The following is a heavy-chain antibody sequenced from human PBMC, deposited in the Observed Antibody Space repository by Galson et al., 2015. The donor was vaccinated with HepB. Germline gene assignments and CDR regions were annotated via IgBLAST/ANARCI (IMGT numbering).Heavy chain of an antibody. J-gene: IGHJ6*02. D-gene: IGHD2-2*01. Sequence: CAISGDSVSSNSAACNWIRQSPSRGLEWLGRTYYRSKWYNDYAVSVKRRITINPDTSKDQFSLQLNSVPPEDTAVYYCAFLACSSTSCYGNYGMDVWGQGTTVTVSS. CDR3: AFLACSSTSCYGNYGMDV. V-gene: IGHV6-1*01. CDR2: TYYRSKWYN. CDR1: GDSVSSNSAA.